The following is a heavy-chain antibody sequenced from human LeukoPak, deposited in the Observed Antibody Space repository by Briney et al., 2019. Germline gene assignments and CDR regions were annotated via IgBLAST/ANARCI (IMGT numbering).Heavy chain of an antibody. CDR1: GFTFGDYA. J-gene: IGHJ4*02. Sequence: GGSLRLSCTASGFTFGDYAMSWVRQAPGKGLEWVGFIRSKAYGGTTEYAASVKGRFTISRDDSKSIAYLQMNSLRAEDTAVYYCAKDRLVYYYFDYWGQGTLVTVSS. CDR2: IRSKAYGGTT. V-gene: IGHV3-49*04. CDR3: AKDRLVYYYFDY. D-gene: IGHD6-19*01.